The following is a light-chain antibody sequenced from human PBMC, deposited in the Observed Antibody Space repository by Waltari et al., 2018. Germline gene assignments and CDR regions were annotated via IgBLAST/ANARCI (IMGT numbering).Light chain of an antibody. CDR1: QSVSSN. J-gene: IGKJ4*01. Sequence: EIVMTQSPATLSVSPGERATLSCRASQSVSSNLAWYQQKPGQPPRLLIYGASTRATGIPARFSGSGSGTEFTLTISSLQSEDFAVYYCQQYNNGPPTFGGGTKVEIK. CDR2: GAS. CDR3: QQYNNGPPT. V-gene: IGKV3-15*01.